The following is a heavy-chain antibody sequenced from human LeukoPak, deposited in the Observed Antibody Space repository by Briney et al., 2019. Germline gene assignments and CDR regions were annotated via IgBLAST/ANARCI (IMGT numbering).Heavy chain of an antibody. J-gene: IGHJ4*02. CDR1: GFTFSSYS. D-gene: IGHD3-9*01. CDR3: ARSHVLRYFDWLWDFDY. V-gene: IGHV3-21*01. CDR2: ISSSSSYI. Sequence: GGSLRLSCAASGFTFSSYSMNWVRQAPGKGLEWVSSISSSSSYIYYADSVKGRFTISRDNAKNSLYLQMNSLRAEDTAVYYCARSHVLRYFDWLWDFDYWGQGTRVTVSS.